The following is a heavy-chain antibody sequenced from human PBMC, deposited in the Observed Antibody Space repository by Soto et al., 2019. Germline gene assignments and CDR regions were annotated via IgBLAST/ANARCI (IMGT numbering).Heavy chain of an antibody. V-gene: IGHV2-5*02. CDR3: AHTMYNWGSGYFDY. Sequence: QITLKESGPTLVKPTQTLTMTCTFSGFSLSTSGVGVAWIRQPPGKALEWLALIYWDDDKRYSPSLKSRLTITQDTSKNQVVFTMTNMDPVDTATYYCAHTMYNWGSGYFDYWGQGTLVNVSS. CDR1: GFSLSTSGVG. CDR2: IYWDDDK. D-gene: IGHD1-20*01. J-gene: IGHJ4*02.